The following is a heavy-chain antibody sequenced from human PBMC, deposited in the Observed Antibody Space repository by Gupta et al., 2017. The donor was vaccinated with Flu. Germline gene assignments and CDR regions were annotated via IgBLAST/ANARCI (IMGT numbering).Heavy chain of an antibody. J-gene: IGHJ4*02. CDR3: AKDRSGNPAIDD. CDR1: GLTFSDYA. V-gene: IGHV3-23*01. CDR2: VGAGGDRT. Sequence: EVQLLESGGGVVQPGESLRLSCVVSGLTFSDYAMNWVRQAPGKGLEWLSTVGAGGDRTYYADSVMGRFTISRDNSKNTIYLQMNSLTGDDTAVYYCAKDRSGNPAIDDWGQGARVTVSA. D-gene: IGHD6-13*01.